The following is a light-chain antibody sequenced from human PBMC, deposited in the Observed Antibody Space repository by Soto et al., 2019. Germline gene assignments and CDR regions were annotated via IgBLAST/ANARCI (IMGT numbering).Light chain of an antibody. V-gene: IGLV2-8*01. CDR3: SSYAGSNTYV. Sequence: QSALTQPPSASGSPGQSVTISCTGTSSDVGGYNYVSWYQQHPGKAPKLMIYEVSKRPSGVPDRFSGSKSGNTASLTVSGHQAEDEADYYCSSYAGSNTYVIGTGTKVTVL. CDR2: EVS. CDR1: SSDVGGYNY. J-gene: IGLJ1*01.